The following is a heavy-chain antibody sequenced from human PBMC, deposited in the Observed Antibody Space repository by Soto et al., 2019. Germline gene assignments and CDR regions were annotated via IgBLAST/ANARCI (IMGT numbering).Heavy chain of an antibody. V-gene: IGHV3-11*01. CDR3: ARPWTVGENIDFDF. D-gene: IGHD1-26*01. CDR2: ISTSGSVI. CDR1: GFTFSEYY. J-gene: IGHJ4*01. Sequence: LRLSCAASGFTFSEYYMSWLRQAPGKWLEWISYISTSGSVIYAASVKGRFTISRDNPRNSLYLQMNSLRAEDTAVYYCARPWTVGENIDFDFWGQGTLVTVSS.